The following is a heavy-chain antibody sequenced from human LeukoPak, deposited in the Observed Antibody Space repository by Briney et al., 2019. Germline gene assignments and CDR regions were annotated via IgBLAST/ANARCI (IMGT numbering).Heavy chain of an antibody. D-gene: IGHD6-19*01. CDR2: IRLDNGQK. V-gene: IGHV1-18*01. CDR3: ARDYSSGWYRGSNFDY. J-gene: IGHJ4*02. Sequence: ASVKVSCKASGYDFSKYGISWVRQAPGQGLEWMGWIRLDNGQKKYAQKVQGRVTMTRDTSISTAYMELSRLRSDDTAVYYCARDYSSGWYRGSNFDYWGQGTLVTVSS. CDR1: GYDFSKYG.